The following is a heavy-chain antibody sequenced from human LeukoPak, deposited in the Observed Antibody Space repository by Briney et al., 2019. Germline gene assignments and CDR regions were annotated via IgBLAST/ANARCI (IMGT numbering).Heavy chain of an antibody. J-gene: IGHJ4*02. Sequence: SETLSLTCAVYGGSFSGYYWSWIRQPPGKGLEWIGEINHSGSTYYNPSLKSRVTISLDTSKNQFSLKLTSVTAADTAVYYCTRVSRDTNGYYYGPFDYWGQGTLVTVSS. CDR3: TRVSRDTNGYYYGPFDY. V-gene: IGHV4-34*01. CDR2: INHSGST. CDR1: GGSFSGYY. D-gene: IGHD3-22*01.